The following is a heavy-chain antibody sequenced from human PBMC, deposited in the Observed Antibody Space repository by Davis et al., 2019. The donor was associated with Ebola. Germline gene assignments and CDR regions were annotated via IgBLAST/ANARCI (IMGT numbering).Heavy chain of an antibody. V-gene: IGHV4-59*11. CDR2: IYYSGST. CDR3: ARTPGDYYFDY. J-gene: IGHJ4*02. Sequence: MPSETLSLTCTVSGYSIRSGHYWGWIRQPPGKGLEWIGYIYYSGSTNYNPSLKSRVTISVDTSKNLFSLRLSSVTAADTAVYYCARTPGDYYFDYWGQGTLVTVSS. D-gene: IGHD4-17*01. CDR1: GYSIRSGHY.